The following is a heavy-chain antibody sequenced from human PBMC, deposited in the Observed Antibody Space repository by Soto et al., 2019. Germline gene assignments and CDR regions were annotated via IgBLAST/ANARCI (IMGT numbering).Heavy chain of an antibody. J-gene: IGHJ4*02. Sequence: GGSLRLSCAASGLTFSSYSMNWVRQAPGKGWEWVSYISSSSSTIYYADAVKGRFTISRDNVKNSLYLQMNSLRAEDTAVYYCAITPSSGLDYWGQGTMVTVSS. CDR1: GLTFSSYS. CDR2: ISSSSSTI. V-gene: IGHV3-48*01. D-gene: IGHD6-19*01. CDR3: AITPSSGLDY.